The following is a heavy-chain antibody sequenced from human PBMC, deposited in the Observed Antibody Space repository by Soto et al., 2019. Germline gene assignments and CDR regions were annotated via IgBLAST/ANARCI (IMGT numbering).Heavy chain of an antibody. CDR3: ARPYGSASFYYYYYGMDV. D-gene: IGHD3-10*01. V-gene: IGHV1-18*01. CDR1: GYTFTSYG. CDR2: ISAYNGNT. Sequence: QVQLVQSGAEVKKPGASVKVSCKASGYTFTSYGISWVRQAPGQGLEWMGWISAYNGNTNYAQKLQGRVTMTTDTSTSTAYMVLRSLRSDDTAVYYCARPYGSASFYYYYYGMDVWGQGTTVTVSS. J-gene: IGHJ6*02.